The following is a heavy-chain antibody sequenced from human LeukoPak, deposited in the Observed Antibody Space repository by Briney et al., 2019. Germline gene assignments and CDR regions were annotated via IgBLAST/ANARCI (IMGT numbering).Heavy chain of an antibody. CDR3: ARRSSWDYDFDY. CDR1: RGSISSYY. D-gene: IGHD1-7*01. V-gene: IGHV4-59*01. Sequence: SETLSLTCTVSRGSISSYYWSWIRQPPGKGLEWIGYIFYSGTTNYNPSLKSRVTMSVDTSKNQFSLKLSSVTAADTAVYYCARRSSWDYDFDYWGQGTLVTVSS. CDR2: IFYSGTT. J-gene: IGHJ4*02.